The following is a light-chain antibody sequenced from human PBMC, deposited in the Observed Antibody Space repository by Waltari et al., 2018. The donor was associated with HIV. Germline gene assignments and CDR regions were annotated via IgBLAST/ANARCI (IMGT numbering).Light chain of an antibody. V-gene: IGKV3D-15*01. CDR2: ASS. J-gene: IGKJ2*01. Sequence: VLLTQSPVTLSVSPGDRVTLSCRASQNIGSYLAWYQQKTAQSPSLLVYASSIRAPGIPARFTGSGSGTYFNLIIDGLQPDDCAVYYCHQYNDWPRSTFGQGTKVEIK. CDR3: HQYNDWPRST. CDR1: QNIGSY.